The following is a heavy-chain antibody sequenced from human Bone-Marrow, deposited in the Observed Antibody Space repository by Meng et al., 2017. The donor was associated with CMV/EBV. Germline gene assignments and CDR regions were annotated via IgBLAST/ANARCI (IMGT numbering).Heavy chain of an antibody. J-gene: IGHJ4*02. D-gene: IGHD6-13*01. V-gene: IGHV4-39*07. Sequence: SETLSLTCTVSGSSISSSSYYWGWIRQPPGKGLEWIGSIYYSGSTYYNPSLKSRVTISVDTSKNQFSLKLSSVTAADTAVYYCARALGSYSSSWYWGGCGQGTLVTVSS. CDR3: ARALGSYSSSWYWGG. CDR1: GSSISSSSYY. CDR2: IYYSGST.